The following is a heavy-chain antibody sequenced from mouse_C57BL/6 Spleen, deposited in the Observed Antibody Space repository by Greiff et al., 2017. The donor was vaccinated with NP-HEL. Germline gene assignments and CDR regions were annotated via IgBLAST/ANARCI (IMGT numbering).Heavy chain of an antibody. D-gene: IGHD1-1*01. J-gene: IGHJ1*03. CDR1: GYTFTSYW. Sequence: QVQLQQPGAELVRPGSSVKLSCKASGYTFTSYWMDWVKQRPGQGLEWIGNIYPSDSETHYNQKFKDKATLTVDKSSSTAYMQLSSLTSEDSAVYYCARAFITTERYFDVWGTGTTVTVSS. V-gene: IGHV1-61*01. CDR2: IYPSDSET. CDR3: ARAFITTERYFDV.